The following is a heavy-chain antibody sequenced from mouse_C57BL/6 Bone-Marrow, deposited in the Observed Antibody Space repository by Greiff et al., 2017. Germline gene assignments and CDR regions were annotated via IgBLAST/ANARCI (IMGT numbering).Heavy chain of an antibody. Sequence: VQLQQPGAELVRPGSSVKLSCKASGYTFTSYWMHWVKQRPIQGLEWIGNIDPSDSETHYNQKFKDKATLTVDKSSSTAYMQLSSLTSEDSAVYYCARPRYYDYDVGYWGRGTTLTVSS. D-gene: IGHD2-4*01. J-gene: IGHJ2*01. CDR2: IDPSDSET. CDR3: ARPRYYDYDVGY. V-gene: IGHV1-52*01. CDR1: GYTFTSYW.